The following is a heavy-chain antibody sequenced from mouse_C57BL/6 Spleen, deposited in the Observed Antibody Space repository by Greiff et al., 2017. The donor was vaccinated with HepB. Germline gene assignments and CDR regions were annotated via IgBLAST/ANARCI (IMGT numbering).Heavy chain of an antibody. CDR3: TRELQFITTVVVPYFDV. CDR2: IYPGNSDT. D-gene: IGHD1-1*01. Sequence: VQLKESGTVLARPGASVKMSCKTSGYTFTSYWMHWVKQRPGQGLEWIGAIYPGNSDTSYNQKFKGKAKLTAVTSASTAYMELSSLTNEDSAVYYCTRELQFITTVVVPYFDVWGTGTTVTVSS. J-gene: IGHJ1*03. CDR1: GYTFTSYW. V-gene: IGHV1-5*01.